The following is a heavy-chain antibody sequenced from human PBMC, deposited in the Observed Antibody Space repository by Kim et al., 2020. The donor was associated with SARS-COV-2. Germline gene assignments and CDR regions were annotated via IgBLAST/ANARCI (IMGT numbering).Heavy chain of an antibody. J-gene: IGHJ4*02. CDR1: GFTFSSYW. Sequence: GGSLRLSCAASGFTFSSYWMSWVRQAPGKGLEWVANIKQDGSEKYYVDSVKGRFTISRDNAKNSLYLQMNSLRAEDTAVYYCARVFGGYYSARLDYWGQGTLVTVSS. CDR3: ARVFGGYYSARLDY. D-gene: IGHD3-22*01. CDR2: IKQDGSEK. V-gene: IGHV3-7*01.